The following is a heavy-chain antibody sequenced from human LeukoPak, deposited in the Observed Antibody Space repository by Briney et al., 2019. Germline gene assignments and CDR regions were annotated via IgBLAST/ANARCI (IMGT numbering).Heavy chain of an antibody. Sequence: GGSLRLSCAASGFTFSSYAMSWVRQAPGKGLEWVSAISGSGGSTYYTDSVKGRFTISRDNSKNTLYLQMNSLRAEDTAIYYCAAGGGSGSYCTFDYWGQGTLVTVSS. J-gene: IGHJ4*02. CDR2: ISGSGGST. CDR3: AAGGGSGSYCTFDY. V-gene: IGHV3-23*01. D-gene: IGHD1-26*01. CDR1: GFTFSSYA.